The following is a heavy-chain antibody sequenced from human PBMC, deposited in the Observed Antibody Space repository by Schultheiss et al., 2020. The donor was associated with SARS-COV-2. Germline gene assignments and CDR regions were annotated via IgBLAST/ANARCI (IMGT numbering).Heavy chain of an antibody. V-gene: IGHV3-15*01. Sequence: GGSLRLSCAASGFTFSNAWMSWVRQAPGKGLEWVGRIKSKTDGGTTDYAAPVKGRCTISRDDSKNTLYLQMNSLKTEDTAVYYCTRLSRGSGWTQEFDYWGQGTLVTVSS. CDR3: TRLSRGSGWTQEFDY. D-gene: IGHD6-19*01. J-gene: IGHJ4*02. CDR2: IKSKTDGGTT. CDR1: GFTFSNAW.